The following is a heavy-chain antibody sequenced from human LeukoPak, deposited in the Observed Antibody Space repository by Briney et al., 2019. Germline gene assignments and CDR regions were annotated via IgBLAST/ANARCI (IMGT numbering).Heavy chain of an antibody. CDR1: GFTVNSYS. V-gene: IGHV3-48*02. D-gene: IGHD3-10*01. CDR2: ISGGSGTI. Sequence: PGGSLRLSCSASGFTVNSYSMNWVRQAPGQGLEWVSYISGGSGTIYYADSVKGRFTISRDNAKNSLYLEMNSLRDEDTAVYYCATYYYGSDVYFQHWGQGTLVTVSS. J-gene: IGHJ1*01. CDR3: ATYYYGSDVYFQH.